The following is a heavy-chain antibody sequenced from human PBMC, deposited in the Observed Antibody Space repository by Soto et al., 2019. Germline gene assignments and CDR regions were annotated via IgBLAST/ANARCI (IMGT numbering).Heavy chain of an antibody. V-gene: IGHV3-48*01. CDR2: ISSSSSTI. CDR3: ARADMITFGGNIVRANDY. CDR1: GFTFSSYS. J-gene: IGHJ4*02. D-gene: IGHD3-16*02. Sequence: GGSLRLSCAASGFTFSSYSMNWVRQAPGKGLEWVSYISSSSSTIYYADSVKGRFTISRDKAKNSLYLQMNSLRAEDTAVYYCARADMITFGGNIVRANDYWGQGTLVTVSS.